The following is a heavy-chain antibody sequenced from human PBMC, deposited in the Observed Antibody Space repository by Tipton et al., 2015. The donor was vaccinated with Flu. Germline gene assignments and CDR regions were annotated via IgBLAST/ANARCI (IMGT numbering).Heavy chain of an antibody. Sequence: GLVKPSQTLSLTCAISGDSVSSNSAAWNWIRQSPSRGLEWLGRTYYRSKWYNDYAVSVKSRITINPDTSKNQFSLQLNSVTPEDTAVYYCARDQTIFGVVTFDAFDIWGQGTMVTVSS. D-gene: IGHD3-3*01. CDR3: ARDQTIFGVVTFDAFDI. CDR1: GDSVSSNSAA. CDR2: TYYRSKWYN. J-gene: IGHJ3*02. V-gene: IGHV6-1*01.